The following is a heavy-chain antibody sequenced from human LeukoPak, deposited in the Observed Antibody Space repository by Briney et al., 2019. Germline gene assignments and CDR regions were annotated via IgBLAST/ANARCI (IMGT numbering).Heavy chain of an antibody. D-gene: IGHD6-19*01. J-gene: IGHJ4*02. Sequence: ASVKVSCKASGYTFTSYGISWVRQAPGQGLEWMGWISAYNGNTNYAQKLQGRVTMTTDTSTSTAYMELSRLRSDDTAVYYCASGQWLVSNFDYWGQGTLVTVSS. CDR3: ASGQWLVSNFDY. V-gene: IGHV1-18*01. CDR2: ISAYNGNT. CDR1: GYTFTSYG.